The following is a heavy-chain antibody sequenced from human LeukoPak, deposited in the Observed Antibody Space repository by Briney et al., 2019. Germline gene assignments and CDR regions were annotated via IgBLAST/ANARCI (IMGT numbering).Heavy chain of an antibody. Sequence: GGSLRLSCAASGFTFNTHGMHWVRQAPGKGLEWVSFIVINTSYKYYADSVKGRFTISRDNAKNSLYLQMNSLRADDTAFYYCARDRGDGDIYFDFWGQGTLVTVSS. V-gene: IGHV3-21*01. CDR1: GFTFNTHG. D-gene: IGHD2-21*02. J-gene: IGHJ4*02. CDR3: ARDRGDGDIYFDF. CDR2: IVINTSYK.